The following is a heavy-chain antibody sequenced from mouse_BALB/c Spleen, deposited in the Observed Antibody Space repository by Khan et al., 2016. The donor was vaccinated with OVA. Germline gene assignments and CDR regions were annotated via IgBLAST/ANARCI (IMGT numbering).Heavy chain of an antibody. J-gene: IGHJ2*01. CDR1: GYSITSGYG. D-gene: IGHD1-2*01. CDR2: ISYSGSP. Sequence: EVKLEESGPGLVKPSQSLSLPCTVTGYSITSGYGWNWIRQFPGNKLEWMGYISYSGSPNYNPSLKSRIPITRNTSKNQFFPQLNSVTTEDTATYYCARTARIKYWGQGTTLTVSS. CDR3: ARTARIKY. V-gene: IGHV3-1*02.